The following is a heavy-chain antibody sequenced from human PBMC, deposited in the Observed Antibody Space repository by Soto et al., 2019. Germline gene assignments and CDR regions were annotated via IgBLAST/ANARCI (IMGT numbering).Heavy chain of an antibody. CDR2: IADTIGTT. CDR3: EKEQWLLGGDYFDP. J-gene: IGHJ4*02. V-gene: IGHV3-23*01. CDR1: GFPFSVYA. D-gene: IGHD3-22*01. Sequence: GGSLRLSCAASGFPFSVYAMAWVRQAPGKGLEWVSTIADTIGTTYYADSVKGRFTLSRDISTNTLHLQMNSLRVDDTAVYYCEKEQWLLGGDYFDPWGQGTLVTVSS.